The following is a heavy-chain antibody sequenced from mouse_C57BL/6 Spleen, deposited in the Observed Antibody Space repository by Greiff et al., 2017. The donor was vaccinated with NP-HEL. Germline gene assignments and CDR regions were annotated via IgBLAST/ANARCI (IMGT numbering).Heavy chain of an antibody. V-gene: IGHV1-4*01. CDR2: INPSSGYT. D-gene: IGHD1-1*01. J-gene: IGHJ2*01. CDR1: GYTFTSYT. Sequence: QVQLQQSGAELARPGASVKMSCKASGYTFTSYTMHWVKQRPGQGLEWIGYINPSSGYTKYNQKFKDKATLTADKSSRQASMQLRSLTSEDAAGYYGARGRTTVVATDYYGDWGKGATLTVSS. CDR3: ARGRTTVVATDYYGD.